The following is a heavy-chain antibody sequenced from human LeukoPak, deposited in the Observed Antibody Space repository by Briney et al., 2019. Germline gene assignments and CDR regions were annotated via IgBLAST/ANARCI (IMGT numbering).Heavy chain of an antibody. V-gene: IGHV4-38-2*02. CDR2: IYQSGST. J-gene: IGHJ4*02. Sequence: SETLSLTCTVSGYSIRSGYYWGWIRQPPGKGLEWIVTIYQSGSTYHNPSLKSRVTISVDTSKNQFSLKLTSVTAADTAIYYCARWAVSGMTYWGQGTLVTVSS. D-gene: IGHD6-19*01. CDR3: ARWAVSGMTY. CDR1: GYSIRSGYY.